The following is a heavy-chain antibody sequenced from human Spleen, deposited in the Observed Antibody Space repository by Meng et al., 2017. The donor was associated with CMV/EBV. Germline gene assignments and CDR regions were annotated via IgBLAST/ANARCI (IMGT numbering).Heavy chain of an antibody. CDR3: AKDPWWGGGGDY. V-gene: IGHV3-48*01. J-gene: IGHJ4*02. D-gene: IGHD2-15*01. CDR2: ISSSSSTI. CDR1: GFTFSSYS. Sequence: GGSLRLSCAASGFTFSSYSMNWVRQAPGKGLEWVSYISSSSSTIYYADSVKGRFTISRDNFNTMLYLEMNSLRAEDTALYYCAKDPWWGGGGDYWGQGTLVTVSS.